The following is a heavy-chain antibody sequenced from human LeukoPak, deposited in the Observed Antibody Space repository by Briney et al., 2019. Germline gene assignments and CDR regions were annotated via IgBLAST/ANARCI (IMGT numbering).Heavy chain of an antibody. V-gene: IGHV6-1*01. J-gene: IGHJ4*02. D-gene: IGHD5-18*01. CDR2: TYYRSKWYN. CDR1: GDSVSSNSAA. Sequence: SQTLSLTCAISGDSVSSNSAAWNWIRQSPSRGLEWLGRTYYRSKWYNYYAVSVKSRIIINPDTSKNQFSLQLNSVTPDDTAVYYCARVGYSYGYGYDYWGQGTLVTVSS. CDR3: ARVGYSYGYGYDY.